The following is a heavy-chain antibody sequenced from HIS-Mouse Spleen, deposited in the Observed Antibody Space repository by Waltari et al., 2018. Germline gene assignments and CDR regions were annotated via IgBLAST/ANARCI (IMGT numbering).Heavy chain of an antibody. CDR1: GFTFSSYA. CDR3: ARDQGGYQMRPFDAFDI. Sequence: QVQLVESGGGVVQPGRSVRLSCAASGFTFSSYAMHWVRQGPGKGLEWVAVISYDGSNKYYADSVKDRFTISRDNSKNTLYLQMNSLRAEDTAVYYCARDQGGYQMRPFDAFDIWGQGTMVTVSS. J-gene: IGHJ3*02. V-gene: IGHV3-30-3*01. D-gene: IGHD5-12*01. CDR2: ISYDGSNK.